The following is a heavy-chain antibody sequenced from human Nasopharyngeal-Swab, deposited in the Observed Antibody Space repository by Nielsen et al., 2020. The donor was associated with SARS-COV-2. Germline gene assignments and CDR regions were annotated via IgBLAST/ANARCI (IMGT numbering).Heavy chain of an antibody. CDR3: ARDYWDIAAAGTPGY. D-gene: IGHD6-13*01. V-gene: IGHV3-33*01. J-gene: IGHJ4*02. CDR2: IWYDGSNK. Sequence: WIRQPPGKGLEWVAVIWYDGSNKYYADSVKGRFTISRDNSKNTLYLQMNSLRAEDTAVYYCARDYWDIAAAGTPGYWGQGTLVTVSS.